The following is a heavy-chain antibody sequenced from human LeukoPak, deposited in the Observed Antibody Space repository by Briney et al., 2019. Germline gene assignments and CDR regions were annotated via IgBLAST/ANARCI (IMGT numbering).Heavy chain of an antibody. Sequence: SVKVSCKASGGTFSSYAISWVRQAPGQGLEWMGRIIPIFGIANYAQKFQGRVTITADKSTSTAYMELSSLRSEDTAVYYCARDGGIIRDGYSSYWFDPWGQGTLVTVSS. CDR1: GGTFSSYA. CDR3: ARDGGIIRDGYSSYWFDP. J-gene: IGHJ5*02. CDR2: IIPIFGIA. D-gene: IGHD5-24*01. V-gene: IGHV1-69*04.